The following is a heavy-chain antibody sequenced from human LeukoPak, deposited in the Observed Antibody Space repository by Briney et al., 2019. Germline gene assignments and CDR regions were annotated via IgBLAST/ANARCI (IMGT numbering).Heavy chain of an antibody. CDR3: AKDQEGGAGTGRFDY. CDR1: GFTVSSNS. V-gene: IGHV3-66*03. Sequence: GGSLRLSCTVSGFTVSSNSMSWVRQAPGKGLEWVSFIYSDNTHYSDSVKGRFTISRDNSQNTFYLQMTSLRAEDTAVYYCAKDQEGGAGTGRFDYWGQGTLVTVSS. J-gene: IGHJ4*02. D-gene: IGHD6-13*01. CDR2: IYSDNT.